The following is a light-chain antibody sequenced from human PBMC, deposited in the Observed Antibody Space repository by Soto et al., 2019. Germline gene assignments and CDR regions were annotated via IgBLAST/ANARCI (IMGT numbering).Light chain of an antibody. CDR3: QQYYSNAIT. CDR1: QRVLYSSNNKNY. J-gene: IGKJ4*01. CDR2: WAS. V-gene: IGKV4-1*01. Sequence: DIVMTQSPDSLAVSLGERATINCKSSQRVLYSSNNKNYLAWYQQKPGQPPKLLIYWASTRESGVPDRFGGSGSGTDFTLAISSRQADDVAVYYCQQYYSNAITFGGGTKVEIQ.